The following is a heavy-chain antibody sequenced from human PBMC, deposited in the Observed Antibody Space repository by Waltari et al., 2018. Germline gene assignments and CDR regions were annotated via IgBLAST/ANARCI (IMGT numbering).Heavy chain of an antibody. CDR2: INHSGST. D-gene: IGHD2-15*01. CDR1: GGSFSGYY. J-gene: IGHJ4*02. V-gene: IGHV4-34*01. Sequence: QVQLQQWGAGLLKPSETLSLTCAVYGGSFSGYYWSWIRQPPGKGLEWIGEINHSGSTNHNPSLKSRVTRSVDTSKNQFSLKLSSVTAADTAVYYCARKGPLGYCSGGSCPFDYWGQGTLVTVSS. CDR3: ARKGPLGYCSGGSCPFDY.